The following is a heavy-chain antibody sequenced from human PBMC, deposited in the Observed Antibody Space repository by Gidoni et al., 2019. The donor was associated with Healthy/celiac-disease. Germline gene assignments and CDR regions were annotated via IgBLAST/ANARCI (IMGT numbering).Heavy chain of an antibody. Sequence: EVQLVESGGCLVVPGGSLRLSCAAPGFTFDDYAMHWVRQAPGKGLEWVSGISWISVSIGYADSVEGRFTISRDNAKNSLYLQMNSLRAEDTALYYCALFGDDLCYWGQGTLVTVSS. CDR1: GFTFDDYA. CDR2: ISWISVSI. D-gene: IGHD3-16*01. V-gene: IGHV3-9*01. J-gene: IGHJ4*02. CDR3: ALFGDDLCY.